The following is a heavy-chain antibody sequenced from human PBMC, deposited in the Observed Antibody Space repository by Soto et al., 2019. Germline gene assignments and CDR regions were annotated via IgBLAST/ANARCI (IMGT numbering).Heavy chain of an antibody. D-gene: IGHD3-10*01. V-gene: IGHV3-48*02. J-gene: IGHJ6*02. CDR1: GFTFSSYN. CDR2: ISSSSSTI. Sequence: GGSLRLSCVASGFTFSSYNMNWVRQAPGKGLEWVSYISSSSSTIYYADSVKGRFTISRDNAKNSLYLQMNSLRDEDTAVYFCARGGRGADYYYYGMDVWGQGTTVTVSS. CDR3: ARGGRGADYYYYGMDV.